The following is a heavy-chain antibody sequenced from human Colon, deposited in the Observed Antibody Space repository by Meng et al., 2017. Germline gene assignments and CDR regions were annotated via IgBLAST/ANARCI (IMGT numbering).Heavy chain of an antibody. Sequence: ITLKESGPTLVKRTQTLTLTCNISGFALSGVTVAWIRQPPGKALECLAVIYWDDDKRYRPSLESRLTITKDTSKNQVVLTMTNVDPVDTATYYCARARGLWGRPLPSPFDYWGPETLVTVSS. V-gene: IGHV2-5*02. CDR2: IYWDDDK. CDR3: ARARGLWGRPLPSPFDY. D-gene: IGHD7-27*01. CDR1: GFALSGVT. J-gene: IGHJ4*02.